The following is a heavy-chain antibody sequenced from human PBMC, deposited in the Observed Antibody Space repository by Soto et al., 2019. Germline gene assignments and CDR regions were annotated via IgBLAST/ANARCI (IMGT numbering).Heavy chain of an antibody. CDR2: TYYRSKWNN. J-gene: IGHJ4*02. Sequence: SPTVSLTCAISVESVCSNSAAWNWFRQSPSRGLEWLGRTYYRSKWNNDYAVSVKRRITINPDTSKNQFSLQLNSVTPEDTAVYYCAREGGDSSSWCFDYWGQGNLGTVSS. V-gene: IGHV6-1*01. D-gene: IGHD6-13*01. CDR1: VESVCSNSAA. CDR3: AREGGDSSSWCFDY.